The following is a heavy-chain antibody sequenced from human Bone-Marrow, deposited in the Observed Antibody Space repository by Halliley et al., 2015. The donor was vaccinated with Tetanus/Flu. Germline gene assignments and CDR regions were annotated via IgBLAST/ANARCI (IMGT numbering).Heavy chain of an antibody. CDR3: ARWFFGSGSPYFDS. J-gene: IGHJ4*02. V-gene: IGHV4-4*01. D-gene: IGHD3-10*01. Sequence: TLSLTCAVSGGSVTSNDWWSWVRQPPGKGLEWIGEIFHIGTTNYNPSHKSRVTISVDKSNNELSLKVTSVTAADTAVYFCARWFFGSGSPYFDSWGQGALVSVSS. CDR2: IFHIGTT. CDR1: GGSVTSNDW.